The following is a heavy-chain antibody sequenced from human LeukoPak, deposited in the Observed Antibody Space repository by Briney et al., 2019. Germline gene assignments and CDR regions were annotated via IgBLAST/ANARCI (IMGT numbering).Heavy chain of an antibody. V-gene: IGHV4-59*01. CDR2: IYYSGST. CDR3: ARIGHEDYYFDY. CDR1: GGSFSGYY. J-gene: IGHJ4*02. Sequence: SETLSLTCAVYGGSFSGYYWSWIRQPPGKGLEWIGYIYYSGSTNYNPSLKSRVTISVDTSKNQSSLKLSSVTAADTAVYYCARIGHEDYYFDYWGQGTLVTVSS.